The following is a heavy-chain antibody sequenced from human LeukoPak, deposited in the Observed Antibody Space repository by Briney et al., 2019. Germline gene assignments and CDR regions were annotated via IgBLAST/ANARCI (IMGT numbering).Heavy chain of an antibody. Sequence: PSETLSLTCTVSGGSISSGSYYWSWIRQPAGKGLEWIGRIYTSGSTNYNPSLKSRVTISVDTSKNQFSLKLSSVTAADTAVYYCARDSYGSGSYYKGEPQVAFDIWGQGTMVTVSS. CDR1: GGSISSGSYY. D-gene: IGHD3-10*01. V-gene: IGHV4-61*02. J-gene: IGHJ3*02. CDR2: IYTSGST. CDR3: ARDSYGSGSYYKGEPQVAFDI.